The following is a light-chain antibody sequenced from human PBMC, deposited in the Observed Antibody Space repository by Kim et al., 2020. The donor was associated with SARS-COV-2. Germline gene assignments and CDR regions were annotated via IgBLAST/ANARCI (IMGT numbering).Light chain of an antibody. CDR1: SSDVGAYDY. CDR3: SSYAGNGNVI. CDR2: NVS. Sequence: QSALTQPPSASGSPGQSITISCTGTSSDVGAYDYVTWYQQQPGGVPRLLIHNVSRRPTAVPSRFSGSKAGNTASLTVSGLQPEDEADYYCSSYAGNGNVIFGTGTQLTVL. V-gene: IGLV2-8*01. J-gene: IGLJ1*01.